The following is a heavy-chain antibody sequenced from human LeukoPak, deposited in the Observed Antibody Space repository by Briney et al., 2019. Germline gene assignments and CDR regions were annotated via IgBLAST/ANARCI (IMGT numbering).Heavy chain of an antibody. V-gene: IGHV1-2*02. Sequence: ASVKVSCKVSGYTLTELSMHWVRQAPGQGLEWMGWINPNSGGTNYAQKFQGRVTMTRDTSISTAYMELSRLRSDDTAVYYCAREVIVVVPARVGYGMDVWGQGTTVTVSS. J-gene: IGHJ6*02. CDR2: INPNSGGT. CDR3: AREVIVVVPARVGYGMDV. D-gene: IGHD2-2*01. CDR1: GYTLTELS.